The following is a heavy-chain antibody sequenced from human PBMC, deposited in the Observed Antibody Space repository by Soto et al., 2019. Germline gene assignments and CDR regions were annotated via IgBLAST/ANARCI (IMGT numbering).Heavy chain of an antibody. D-gene: IGHD3-22*01. Sequence: PSETLSLTCTVSCGSISSGGYYWSWIRQHPGKGLEWIGYIYYSGSTYYNPSLKSRVTISVDTSKNQFSLKLSSVTAADTAVYYCARDRIYDPRDYYYGMDVWGQGTTVTVSS. CDR3: ARDRIYDPRDYYYGMDV. CDR1: CGSISSGGYY. CDR2: IYYSGST. V-gene: IGHV4-31*03. J-gene: IGHJ6*02.